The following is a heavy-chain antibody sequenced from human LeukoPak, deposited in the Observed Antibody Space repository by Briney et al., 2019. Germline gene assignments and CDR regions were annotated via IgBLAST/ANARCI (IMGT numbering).Heavy chain of an antibody. Sequence: PSVKVSCKASGYTFIDYYMHWVRQAPGQGLEWIGWISPNIGGTKYVQKFQRRVTMTRDTSITTVYMELSGLSFDDTAVYYCARDQGSSGWGADFDYWGQGTLVTVSS. J-gene: IGHJ4*02. V-gene: IGHV1-2*02. CDR1: GYTFIDYY. D-gene: IGHD6-19*01. CDR3: ARDQGSSGWGADFDY. CDR2: ISPNIGGT.